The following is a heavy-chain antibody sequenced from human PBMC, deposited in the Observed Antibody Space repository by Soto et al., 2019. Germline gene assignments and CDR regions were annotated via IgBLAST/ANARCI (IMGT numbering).Heavy chain of an antibody. V-gene: IGHV3-23*01. CDR1: GFTFSSYA. J-gene: IGHJ5*02. D-gene: IGHD6-6*01. CDR2: ISGSGGST. CDR3: AKTHSDAHSSSKYNWFDP. Sequence: GGSLRLSCAASGFTFSSYAMSWVRQAPGKGLEWVSAISGSGGSTYYADSVKGRFTISRDNSKNTLYLQMNSLRAEDTAVYYCAKTHSDAHSSSKYNWFDPWGQGTLVTVSS.